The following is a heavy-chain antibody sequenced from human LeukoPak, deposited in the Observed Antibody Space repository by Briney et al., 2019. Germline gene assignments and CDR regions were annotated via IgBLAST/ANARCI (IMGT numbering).Heavy chain of an antibody. CDR1: GFAFSSCW. CDR3: ARGYNSALDY. Sequence: GGSLRLSCAASGFAFSSCWMAWVRQAPGKGLEWVANIDQDGSDKNYVDSVKGRSTISRDNARNSLYLQMNSLRVEDTAVYFCARGYNSALDYWGQGILVTVSS. CDR2: IDQDGSDK. V-gene: IGHV3-7*04. J-gene: IGHJ4*02. D-gene: IGHD6-19*01.